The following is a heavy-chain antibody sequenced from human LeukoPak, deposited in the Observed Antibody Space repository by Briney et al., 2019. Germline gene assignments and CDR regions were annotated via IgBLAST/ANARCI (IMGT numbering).Heavy chain of an antibody. Sequence: GGSLRLSCAASGFTFSSYAMSWVGQAPGKGLEGVSAISGSGGSTYYADSVKGRFTVSRDNSKNTLYLQMNSLRDDDMALYYCARGNSGSYSQDWFDPWGQGTLVTVSS. J-gene: IGHJ5*02. CDR1: GFTFSSYA. D-gene: IGHD1-26*01. CDR2: ISGSGGST. V-gene: IGHV3-23*01. CDR3: ARGNSGSYSQDWFDP.